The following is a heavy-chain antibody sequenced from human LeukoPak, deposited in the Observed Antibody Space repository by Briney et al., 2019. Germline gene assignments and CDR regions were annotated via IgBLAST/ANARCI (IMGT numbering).Heavy chain of an antibody. V-gene: IGHV1-2*02. D-gene: IGHD5-18*01. Sequence: GASVKVSCKASGYTFTGYYMHWVRQAPGQGLEWMGWINPNSGGTNYAQKFQGRVTMTRDTSISTAYMELSRLRSDDTAVYYCARAWWDTAMVTTDDDFGYWGQGTLVTVSS. J-gene: IGHJ4*02. CDR1: GYTFTGYY. CDR2: INPNSGGT. CDR3: ARAWWDTAMVTTDDDFGY.